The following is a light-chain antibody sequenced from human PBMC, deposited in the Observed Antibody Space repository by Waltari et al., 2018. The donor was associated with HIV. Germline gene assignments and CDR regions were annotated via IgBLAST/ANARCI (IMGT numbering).Light chain of an antibody. CDR3: MQSAQFPVT. V-gene: IGKV2D-29*01. J-gene: IGKJ4*01. CDR1: ETLLHSDGKTY. CDR2: EVS. Sequence: EIVMTQTPPYLSVTPGQAASISCKSSETLLHSDGKTYFYWYVQKTGLHPPLLFYEVSKRFAGVPDRFSGSGSGTYFTLILSRVEAEDVGVYYCMQSAQFPVTFGGGTKVEI.